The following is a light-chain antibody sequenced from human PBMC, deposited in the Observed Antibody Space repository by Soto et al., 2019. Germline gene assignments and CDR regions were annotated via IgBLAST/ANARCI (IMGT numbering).Light chain of an antibody. CDR3: QQYNNWPIT. J-gene: IGKJ5*01. V-gene: IGKV3-15*01. Sequence: EIVMTQSPATLSVSPGNRATLSCRASQSVSSNLAWYQQKPGQAPRLLIYGASTRATGIPARFSGSESGTEFTLTISSLQSEDFAVYYCQQYNNWPITFGQGTRLEIK. CDR2: GAS. CDR1: QSVSSN.